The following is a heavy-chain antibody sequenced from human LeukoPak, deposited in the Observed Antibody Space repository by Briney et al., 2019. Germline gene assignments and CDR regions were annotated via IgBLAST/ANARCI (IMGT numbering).Heavy chain of an antibody. CDR2: IWYDGSNK. J-gene: IGHJ4*02. CDR1: GFTFSSYG. D-gene: IGHD3-9*01. Sequence: GRSLRLSCAPSGFTFSSYGMHWVRPAPGKGVEWVAVIWYDGSNKYYADSVKGRFTISRDNTKNTLYLQMNSPGAKDTAVYYCARDQTRYFDDWGQGTLVTVSS. V-gene: IGHV3-33*01. CDR3: ARDQTRYFDD.